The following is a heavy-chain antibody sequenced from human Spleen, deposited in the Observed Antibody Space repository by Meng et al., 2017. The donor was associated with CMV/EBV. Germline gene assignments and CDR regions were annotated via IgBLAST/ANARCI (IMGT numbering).Heavy chain of an antibody. D-gene: IGHD6-13*01. Sequence: VSGDSVSSSNYYWGWLRQPPGRGLEWIGSIYNSQITFSNPSLKSRITISVDTSKSQLSLRLRSVTAADTAVYYCVSSISAAADWFDPWGQGTLVTVSS. J-gene: IGHJ5*02. CDR1: GDSVSSSNYY. CDR2: IYNSQIT. V-gene: IGHV4-39*07. CDR3: VSSISAAADWFDP.